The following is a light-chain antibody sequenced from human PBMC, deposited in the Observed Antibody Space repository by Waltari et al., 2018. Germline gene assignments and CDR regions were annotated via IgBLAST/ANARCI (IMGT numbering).Light chain of an antibody. CDR1: QGISSY. V-gene: IGKV1-8*01. CDR3: QQYYSYPIT. Sequence: AIRMTQSPSSLSASTGDRVTITCRASQGISSYLAWYQRTPGKAPKLLIYAASTLQSGVPSRFSGSRSGTDFTLTISCLQSEDFATYYCQQYYSYPITFGQETRLEIK. J-gene: IGKJ5*01. CDR2: AAS.